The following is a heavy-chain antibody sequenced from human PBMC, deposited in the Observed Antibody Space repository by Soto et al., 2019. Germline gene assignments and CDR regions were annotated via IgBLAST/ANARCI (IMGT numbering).Heavy chain of an antibody. CDR2: INQDGSEK. CDR1: GFTFTNYW. Sequence: GGSLRLSCAASGFTFTNYWMSWVRQAPGKGLEWVSNINQDGSEKYYADSAKGRFTISRDNAKNSLYLQMNSLRAEDTAVYYCARDLTDTGYSSGWYDYWGQGTLVTVSS. V-gene: IGHV3-7*01. D-gene: IGHD6-19*01. J-gene: IGHJ4*02. CDR3: ARDLTDTGYSSGWYDY.